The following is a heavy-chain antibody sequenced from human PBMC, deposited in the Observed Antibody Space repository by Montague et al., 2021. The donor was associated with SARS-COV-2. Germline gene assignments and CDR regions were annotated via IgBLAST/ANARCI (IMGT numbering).Heavy chain of an antibody. CDR2: IYTSGST. Sequence: TLSLTCTVSIGSISSGSYYWSWIRQPAGQGLDWIGRIYTSGSTNYNPSLKIRVTISVDTSKNQFSLKLSSVTAADTAVYYCARDGYSSGWNGLHWFDPWGQGTLVTVSS. D-gene: IGHD6-25*01. CDR3: ARDGYSSGWNGLHWFDP. CDR1: IGSISSGSYY. V-gene: IGHV4-61*02. J-gene: IGHJ5*02.